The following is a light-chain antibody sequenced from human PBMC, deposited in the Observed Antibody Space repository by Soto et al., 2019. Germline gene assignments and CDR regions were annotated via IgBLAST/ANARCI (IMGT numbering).Light chain of an antibody. J-gene: IGKJ3*01. CDR3: QQTYSSRT. CDR2: AAS. Sequence: DIQITQSPSSLSASVGDRVTISSRASQSISNNLNWYHQKPGKPPKLLIFAASTLQSGVPSRFSGGGSGTDFTLTINSLQPEDFATSYCQQTYSSRTFGPGTKVDIK. V-gene: IGKV1-39*01. CDR1: QSISNN.